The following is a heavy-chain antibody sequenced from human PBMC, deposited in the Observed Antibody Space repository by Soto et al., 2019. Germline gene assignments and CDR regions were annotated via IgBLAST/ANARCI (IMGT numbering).Heavy chain of an antibody. CDR1: GYIFNGYA. J-gene: IGHJ6*02. CDR2: INGGNGNT. CDR3: ASAGMVFGLLGNYYGMDV. V-gene: IGHV1-3*05. D-gene: IGHD3-3*01. Sequence: QVQVVQSGAEEKKPGASVKVSCKASGYIFNGYAMHWVRQAPGQRLEWLAWINGGNGNTRYSQKFQGRVTISRDTSANTVHMELGSLRSEDTAVYYCASAGMVFGLLGNYYGMDVWVQGTTVTVSS.